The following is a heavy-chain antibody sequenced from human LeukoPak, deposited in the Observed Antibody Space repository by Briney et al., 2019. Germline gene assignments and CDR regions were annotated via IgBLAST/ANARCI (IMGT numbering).Heavy chain of an antibody. CDR2: IYYSGST. J-gene: IGHJ4*02. V-gene: IGHV4-59*01. CDR3: ARDRRQLGY. D-gene: IGHD5-18*01. Sequence: SETLSLTCTVSGGSISSYYWSWIRQPPGKGLEWIGYIYYSGSTNYNPSLKSRVTISVDTSKNQFSLKLSSVTAADTAVYYCARDRRQLGYWGQGTLVTVSS. CDR1: GGSISSYY.